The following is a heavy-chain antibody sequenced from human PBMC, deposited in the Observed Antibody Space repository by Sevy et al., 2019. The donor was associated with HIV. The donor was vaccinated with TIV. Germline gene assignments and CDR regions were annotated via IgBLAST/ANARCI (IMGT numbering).Heavy chain of an antibody. D-gene: IGHD3-22*01. CDR3: VRVTFLYYIDY. CDR2: MSTYNGNT. V-gene: IGHV1-18*01. CDR1: GYPYTNYG. Sequence: ASVKVSCKTSGYPYTNYGVTWVRLAPRQGLEWMGWMSTYNGNTNYAQKYQGRVTMTTDTSTNTVYMELRSLRSDDTAIYYCVRVTFLYYIDYWGQGTLVTVSS. J-gene: IGHJ4*02.